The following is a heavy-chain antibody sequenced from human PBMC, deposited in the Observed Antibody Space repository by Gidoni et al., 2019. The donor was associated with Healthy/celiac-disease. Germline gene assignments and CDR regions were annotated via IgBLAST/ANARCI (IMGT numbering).Heavy chain of an antibody. CDR1: GFTFSNAW. J-gene: IGHJ5*02. D-gene: IGHD6-13*01. V-gene: IGHV3-15*01. Sequence: EVQLLESGGGLVKPGGSFRLSCAASGFTFSNAWLSWVRQAPGQGLEWVGRIKSKTDGGTTDYAAPVKGRFTISRDDSKNTLYLQMNSLKTEDTAVYYCTTDPGQYSSSWYGWFDPWGQGTLVTVSS. CDR3: TTDPGQYSSSWYGWFDP. CDR2: IKSKTDGGTT.